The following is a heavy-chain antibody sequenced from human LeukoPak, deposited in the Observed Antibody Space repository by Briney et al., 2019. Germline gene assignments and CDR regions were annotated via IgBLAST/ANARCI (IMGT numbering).Heavy chain of an antibody. J-gene: IGHJ5*02. D-gene: IGHD3-22*01. CDR1: GGTFSSYA. CDR2: IIPILGIA. CDR3: ARVEYYYDSMCWFDP. V-gene: IGHV1-69*04. Sequence: GASVKVSCKASGGTFSSYAISWVRQAPGQGLEWMGRIIPILGIANYAQKFQGRVTITADKSTSTAYMELSSLRSEDTAVYYCARVEYYYDSMCWFDPWGQGTLVTVSS.